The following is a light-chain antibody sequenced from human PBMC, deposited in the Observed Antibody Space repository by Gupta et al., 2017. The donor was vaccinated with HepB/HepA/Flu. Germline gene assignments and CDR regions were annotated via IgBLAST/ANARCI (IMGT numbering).Light chain of an antibody. CDR1: QSISSW. V-gene: IGKV1-5*03. CDR2: KAS. Sequence: IQMTQSPSTLSASVGDRVTITCRASQSISSWLAWYQQKPGKAPKLLIYKASSLESGVPSRFSGSGSGTEFTLTISSLQPDDFATYYCQQDNSYSITFGHGTKVDIK. J-gene: IGKJ3*01. CDR3: QQDNSYSIT.